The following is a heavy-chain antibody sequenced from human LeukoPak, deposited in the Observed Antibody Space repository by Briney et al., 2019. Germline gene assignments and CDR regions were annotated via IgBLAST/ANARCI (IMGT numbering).Heavy chain of an antibody. CDR2: IYSGGST. Sequence: GGSLRLSCAASGFTVSSNYMSWVRQAPGKGLEWVSVIYSGGSTYYADSVKGRFTISRDNSKNTLYLQMNSLRAEDTAVYYCARGYCGGDCYYYYYCGMDVWGQGTTVTVSS. D-gene: IGHD2-21*02. V-gene: IGHV3-66*01. J-gene: IGHJ6*02. CDR1: GFTVSSNY. CDR3: ARGYCGGDCYYYYYCGMDV.